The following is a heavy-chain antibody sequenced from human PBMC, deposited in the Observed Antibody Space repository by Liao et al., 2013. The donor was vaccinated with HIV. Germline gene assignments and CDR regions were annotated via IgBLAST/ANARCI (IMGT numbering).Heavy chain of an antibody. J-gene: IGHJ3*02. D-gene: IGHD4-17*01. CDR1: GGSISSYY. CDR2: IYYSGST. CDR3: AREGYGDYAGAFDI. Sequence: QVQLQESGSGLVKASETLSLTCTVSGGSISSYYWSWIRQPPGKGLEWIGYIYYSGSTNYNPSLKSRVTISVDTSKNQFSLKLSSVTAADTAVYYCAREGYGDYAGAFDIWGQGTMVTVSS. V-gene: IGHV4-59*01.